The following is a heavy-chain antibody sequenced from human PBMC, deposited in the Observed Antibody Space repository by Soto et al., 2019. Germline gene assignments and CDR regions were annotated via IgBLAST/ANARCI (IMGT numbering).Heavy chain of an antibody. Sequence: SVKVSCKASGGTFSSYAISWVRQAPGQGLEWMGGIIPIFGTANYAQKFQGRVTITADESTSTAYMELSSLRSEDTAVYYCAREESYSGYYHHDAFDIWGQGTMVTVSS. CDR3: AREESYSGYYHHDAFDI. CDR1: GGTFSSYA. J-gene: IGHJ3*02. D-gene: IGHD3-22*01. CDR2: IIPIFGTA. V-gene: IGHV1-69*13.